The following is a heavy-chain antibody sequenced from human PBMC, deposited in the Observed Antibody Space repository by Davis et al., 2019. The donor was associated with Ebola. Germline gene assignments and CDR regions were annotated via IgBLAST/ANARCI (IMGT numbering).Heavy chain of an antibody. V-gene: IGHV1-69*05. Sequence: SVKVSCKASGGTFSSYAISWVRQAPGQGLEWMGGIIPIFGTANYAQKLQGRVTMTTDTSTSTAYMELRSLRSDDTAVYYCARDREDSPWYFDLWGRGTLVTVSS. CDR3: ARDREDSPWYFDL. J-gene: IGHJ2*01. D-gene: IGHD3-22*01. CDR1: GGTFSSYA. CDR2: IIPIFGTA.